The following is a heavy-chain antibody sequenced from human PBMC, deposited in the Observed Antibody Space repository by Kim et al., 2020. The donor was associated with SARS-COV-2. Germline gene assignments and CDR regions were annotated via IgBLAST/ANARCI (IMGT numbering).Heavy chain of an antibody. CDR3: ARESPRFGSSWHQYYYGMDV. Sequence: GESLKISCKGSGYSFTSYWIAWVRQMPGKGLEWMGIIYPGDSDTRYSPSFQGQVTISVDKSISTAYLQWSSLEASDTAMYYCARESPRFGSSWHQYYYGMDVWGQGTTVTVSS. CDR1: GYSFTSYW. D-gene: IGHD6-13*01. J-gene: IGHJ6*02. V-gene: IGHV5-51*01. CDR2: IYPGDSDT.